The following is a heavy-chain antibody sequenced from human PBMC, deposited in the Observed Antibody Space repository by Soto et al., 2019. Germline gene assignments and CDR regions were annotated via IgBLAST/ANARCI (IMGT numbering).Heavy chain of an antibody. D-gene: IGHD3-16*01. CDR2: ISSSSYI. CDR1: GFTFSSYS. Sequence: GGSLRLSCAASGFTFSSYSMNWVRQAPGKGLEWVSSISSSSYIYYADSVKGRFTISQDNAKNSLYLQMNSLRAEDTAVYYCARDGGALTKYNWFDPWGQGTLVTVSS. J-gene: IGHJ5*02. V-gene: IGHV3-21*01. CDR3: ARDGGALTKYNWFDP.